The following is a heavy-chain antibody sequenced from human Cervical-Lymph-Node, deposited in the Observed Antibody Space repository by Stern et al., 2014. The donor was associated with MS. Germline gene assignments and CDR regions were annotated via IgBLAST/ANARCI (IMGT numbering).Heavy chain of an antibody. CDR3: ADGSPLHY. V-gene: IGHV3-21*01. CDR2: INTKSTYI. CDR1: GFTFSSYT. J-gene: IGHJ4*02. D-gene: IGHD1-26*01. Sequence: VQLVESGGGLVKPGGSLRLSCAASGFTFSSYTMNWVRQAPGKGLEWVSSINTKSTYIFYADSMKGRFTVSRDNAKNSLYLQMSSLRGDDTAVYYCADGSPLHYWGQGTLVTVSS.